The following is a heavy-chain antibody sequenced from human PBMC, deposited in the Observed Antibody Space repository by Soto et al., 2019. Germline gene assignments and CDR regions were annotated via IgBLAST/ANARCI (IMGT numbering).Heavy chain of an antibody. CDR3: AKDQNKRGFGRGGDAFDI. V-gene: IGHV3-23*01. CDR2: ISGSGGST. D-gene: IGHD3-10*01. CDR1: GFTFSSYA. Sequence: GGSLRLSCAASGFTFSSYAMSWVRQAPGKGLEWVSAISGSGGSTYYADSVKGRFTISRDNSKNTLYLQMNSLRAEDTAVYYCAKDQNKRGFGRGGDAFDIWGQGTMVTVSS. J-gene: IGHJ3*02.